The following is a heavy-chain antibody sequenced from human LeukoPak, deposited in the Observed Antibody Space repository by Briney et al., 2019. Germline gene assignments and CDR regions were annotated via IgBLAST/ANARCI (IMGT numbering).Heavy chain of an antibody. J-gene: IGHJ4*02. CDR2: IRYDGSNK. Sequence: PGGSLRLSCAASGFTFSSYGVHWVRQAPGKGLEWVAFIRYDGSNKYYADSVKGRFTISRDNSKNTLYLQMNSLRAEDTAVYYCAKASSPYYYDSSGYYGAFDYWGQRTLVTLSS. CDR1: GFTFSSYG. D-gene: IGHD3-22*01. CDR3: AKASSPYYYDSSGYYGAFDY. V-gene: IGHV3-30*02.